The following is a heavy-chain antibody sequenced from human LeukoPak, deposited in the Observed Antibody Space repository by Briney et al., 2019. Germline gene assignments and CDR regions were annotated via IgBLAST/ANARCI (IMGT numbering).Heavy chain of an antibody. Sequence: SETLSLTCSVSGGSISSSSYYWGWIRQPPGKGLEWIGSIYYSGSTYYNPSLKSRVTTSVDTSKNQFSLKLSSVTAADTAVYYCARGRSRDGYNYDYWGQGTLVTVSS. CDR1: GGSISSSSYY. D-gene: IGHD5-24*01. CDR3: ARGRSRDGYNYDY. J-gene: IGHJ4*02. CDR2: IYYSGST. V-gene: IGHV4-39*01.